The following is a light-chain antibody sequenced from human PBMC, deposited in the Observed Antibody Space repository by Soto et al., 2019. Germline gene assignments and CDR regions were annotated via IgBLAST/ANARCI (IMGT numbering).Light chain of an antibody. CDR1: QSLNIY. V-gene: IGKV3-11*01. CDR3: QQRYCWPLT. Sequence: EIVLTQSPATLSLSPGERATLSCRAGQSLNIYLAWYQQKPGQAPRLLIYDASIRATDIPARFSGSGSGTDFTLTIGSLEPEDFAVYYFQQRYCWPLTFGGGTKVEIK. J-gene: IGKJ4*01. CDR2: DAS.